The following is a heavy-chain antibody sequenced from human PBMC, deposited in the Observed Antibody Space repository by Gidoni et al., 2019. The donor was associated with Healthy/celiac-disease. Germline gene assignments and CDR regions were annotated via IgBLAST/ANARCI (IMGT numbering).Heavy chain of an antibody. CDR1: GFPFSSYS. Sequence: EVQLVESGGGLVQPGGSLRLSCAASGFPFSSYSMNWVRQAPGKGLEWVSYISSSSSTIYYADSVKGRFTISRDNAKNSLYLQMNSLRAEDTAVYYCARDEHPWGIVATTFDYWGQGTLVTVSS. V-gene: IGHV3-48*01. D-gene: IGHD5-12*01. J-gene: IGHJ4*02. CDR2: ISSSSSTI. CDR3: ARDEHPWGIVATTFDY.